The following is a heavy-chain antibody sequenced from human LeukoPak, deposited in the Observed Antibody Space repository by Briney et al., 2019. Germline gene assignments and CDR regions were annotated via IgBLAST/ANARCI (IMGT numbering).Heavy chain of an antibody. V-gene: IGHV1-8*03. J-gene: IGHJ3*02. CDR1: GYTFTSYD. D-gene: IGHD1-1*01. CDR3: ARVGTLWAFDI. CDR2: MNPNSGNT. Sequence: ASVKVSCKASGYTFTSYDINWVRQATGQGLEWMGWMNPNSGNTGYAQKFQGRVTITRNTSISTAYMELSGLRSEDTAVYYCARVGTLWAFDIWGQGTMVTVSS.